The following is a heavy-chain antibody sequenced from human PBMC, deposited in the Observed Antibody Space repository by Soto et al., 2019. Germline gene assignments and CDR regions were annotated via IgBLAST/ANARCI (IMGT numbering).Heavy chain of an antibody. CDR2: ISGSGGST. J-gene: IGHJ6*02. CDR3: AKDMAAADPERVHYYYGMDV. CDR1: GFTFSSYA. Sequence: GGSLRLSCAASGFTFSSYAMSWVRQAPGKGLEWVSAISGSGGSTYYADSVKGRFTISRDNSKNTLYLQMNSLGAEDTAVYYCAKDMAAADPERVHYYYGMDVWGQGTTVTVSS. V-gene: IGHV3-23*01. D-gene: IGHD6-13*01.